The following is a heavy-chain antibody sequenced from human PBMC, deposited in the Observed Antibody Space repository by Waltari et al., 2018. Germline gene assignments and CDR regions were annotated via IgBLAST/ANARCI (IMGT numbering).Heavy chain of an antibody. V-gene: IGHV4-39*01. CDR1: GGSISSSSYY. CDR2: IYYSGST. Sequence: QLQLQESGPGLVKPSETLSLTCTVSGGSISSSSYYWGWIRQPPGKGLEWIGSIYYSGSTDYNPSLKSRVTISVDTSKNQFSLKLSSVTAADTAVYYCARRYSSSWSSGGWFDPWGQGTLVTVSS. D-gene: IGHD6-13*01. J-gene: IGHJ5*02. CDR3: ARRYSSSWSSGGWFDP.